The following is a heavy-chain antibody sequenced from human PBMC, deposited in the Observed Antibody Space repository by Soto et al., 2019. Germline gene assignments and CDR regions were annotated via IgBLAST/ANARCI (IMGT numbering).Heavy chain of an antibody. CDR1: GYTFSGYD. D-gene: IGHD2-2*01. V-gene: IGHV1-2*04. CDR3: ASALVVVPAALLFGMDV. CDR2: ITPNSGGT. J-gene: IGHJ6*02. Sequence: GASVKVSCKASGYTFSGYDISWVRQAPGQGLEWMGWITPNSGGTNYAQKFQGWVTMTRDTSISTAYMELSRLRSDDTAVYYCASALVVVPAALLFGMDVWGQGTTVTVSS.